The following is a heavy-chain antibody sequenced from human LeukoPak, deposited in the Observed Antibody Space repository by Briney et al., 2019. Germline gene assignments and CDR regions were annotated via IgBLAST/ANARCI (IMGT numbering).Heavy chain of an antibody. CDR2: INDIGGST. D-gene: IGHD2-2*01. V-gene: IGHV3-23*01. CDR3: AKYVCSSTSCYRSFDY. Sequence: PGGSLRLSCAASGFTFSSYAMSWVRQAPGKGLEWVSVINDIGGSTYYADSVKSRFTTSRDNSKNMLYLQMNSLRAEDTAVYYCAKYVCSSTSCYRSFDYWGQGTLVTVSS. J-gene: IGHJ4*02. CDR1: GFTFSSYA.